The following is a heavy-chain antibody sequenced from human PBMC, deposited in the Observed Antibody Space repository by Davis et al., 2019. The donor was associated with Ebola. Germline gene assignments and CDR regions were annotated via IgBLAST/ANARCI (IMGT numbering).Heavy chain of an antibody. CDR1: GASISRYY. Sequence: PSETLSLTCSVSGASISRYYWSWVRQPPGTGLEWLGMIYYSGTTTYNPSLKSRAAISIDISKNEVSLNLASVTPADSGFYYCARGPYYDDKCAHTFWGQGILVAVSS. CDR3: ARGPYYDDKCAHTF. CDR2: IYYSGTT. D-gene: IGHD4-23*01. V-gene: IGHV4-59*01. J-gene: IGHJ4*02.